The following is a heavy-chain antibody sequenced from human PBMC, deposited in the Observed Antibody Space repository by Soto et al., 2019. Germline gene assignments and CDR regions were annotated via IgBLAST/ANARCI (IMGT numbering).Heavy chain of an antibody. Sequence: QVQLVESGGGVVQPGRSLRLSCAASGFMFSSYAMHWVRQAPGKGLEWVAVKTYDGSNKYYADSGKGRFTISRDNSKNPRYLQMNSLREEDPAVYYSARAGGLLVAYWGQGKLVTVSP. V-gene: IGHV3-30-3*01. J-gene: IGHJ4*02. CDR1: GFMFSSYA. D-gene: IGHD3-10*01. CDR2: KTYDGSNK. CDR3: ARAGGLLVAY.